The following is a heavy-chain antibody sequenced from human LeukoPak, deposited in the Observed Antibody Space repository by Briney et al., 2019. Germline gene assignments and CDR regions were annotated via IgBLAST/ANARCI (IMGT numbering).Heavy chain of an antibody. J-gene: IGHJ4*02. D-gene: IGHD3-22*01. V-gene: IGHV3-13*01. CDR3: ARGGYDSSGYTFDY. CDR1: GFTFSSYD. CDR2: IGTAGDT. Sequence: GGSLRLSCAASGFTFSSYDMHWVRQATGKGLEWVPAIGTAGDTYYPGSVKGRFTISRENAKNSLYLQMNSLRAGDTAVYYCARGGYDSSGYTFDYWGQGTLVTVSS.